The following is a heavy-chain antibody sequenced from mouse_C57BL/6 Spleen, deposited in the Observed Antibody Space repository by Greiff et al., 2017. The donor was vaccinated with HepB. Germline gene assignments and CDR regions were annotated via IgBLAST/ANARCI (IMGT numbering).Heavy chain of an antibody. V-gene: IGHV5-16*01. CDR3: ARIPLYYYGSSYDWYFDV. CDR1: GFTFSDYY. D-gene: IGHD1-1*01. J-gene: IGHJ1*03. CDR2: INYDGSST. Sequence: EVKLVESEGGLVQPGSSMKLSCTASGFTFSDYYMAWVRQVPEKGLEWVANINYDGSSTYYLDSLKSRFIISRDNAKNILYLQMSSLKSEDTATYYCARIPLYYYGSSYDWYFDVWGTGTTVTVSS.